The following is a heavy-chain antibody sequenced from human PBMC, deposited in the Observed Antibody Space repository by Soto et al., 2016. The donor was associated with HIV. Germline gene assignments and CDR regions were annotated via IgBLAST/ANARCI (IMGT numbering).Heavy chain of an antibody. D-gene: IGHD3-3*01. J-gene: IGHJ6*03. CDR1: GFSFSDFG. Sequence: EVQLVESGGGLVQPGGSLRLSCAASGFSFSDFGMHWVRQAPGRGLEYVSAITGNGYDTYYADSVKGRFTVSRDNSKNLLFLQMDSLRPEDMAVYYCARLGSGYHSPHYYFYYYMDVWGKGPRSPSP. V-gene: IGHV3-64*07. CDR2: ITGNGYDT. CDR3: ARLGSGYHSPHYYFYYYMDV.